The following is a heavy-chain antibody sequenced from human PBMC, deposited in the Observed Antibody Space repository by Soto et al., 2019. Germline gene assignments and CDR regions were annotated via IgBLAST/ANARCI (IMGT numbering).Heavy chain of an antibody. Sequence: GGSLRLSCAASGFTFSSYGMHWVRQAPGKGLEWVAVISYDGSNKYYADSVKGRFTISRDNSKNTLYLQMNSLRAEDTAVYYCAKDLNRCTSSYQPPVDPLDEWGQGTLETDSS. V-gene: IGHV3-30*18. D-gene: IGHD2-2*01. CDR1: GFTFSSYG. CDR2: ISYDGSNK. CDR3: AKDLNRCTSSYQPPVDPLDE. J-gene: IGHJ4*02.